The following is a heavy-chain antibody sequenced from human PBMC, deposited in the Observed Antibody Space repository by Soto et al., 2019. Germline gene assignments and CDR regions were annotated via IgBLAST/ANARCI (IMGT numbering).Heavy chain of an antibody. Sequence: GGSLRLSCAASGFTFSNAWMNWVRQAPGKGLEWVGRIKSKTDGGTTDYAAPVKGRFTISRDDSKNTLYLQMSSLKTEDTAVYYCTRQQWLVQETYYYYGMDVWGQGTTVTVSS. D-gene: IGHD6-19*01. CDR1: GFTFSNAW. CDR3: TRQQWLVQETYYYYGMDV. J-gene: IGHJ6*02. CDR2: IKSKTDGGTT. V-gene: IGHV3-15*07.